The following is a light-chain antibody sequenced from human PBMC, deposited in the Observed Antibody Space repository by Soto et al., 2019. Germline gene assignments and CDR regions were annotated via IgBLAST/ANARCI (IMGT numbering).Light chain of an antibody. CDR2: DNN. CDR1: SSNIGNNY. V-gene: IGLV1-51*01. CDR3: GTWDSSLSARV. J-gene: IGLJ2*01. Sequence: QSALAQPPSGSAAPGQKVTISCSGSSSNIGNNYVSWYQQLPGTAPKLLIYDNNKRPSGIPDRFSGSKSGTSATLGITGLQTGDEADYYCGTWDSSLSARVFGGGTKVTVL.